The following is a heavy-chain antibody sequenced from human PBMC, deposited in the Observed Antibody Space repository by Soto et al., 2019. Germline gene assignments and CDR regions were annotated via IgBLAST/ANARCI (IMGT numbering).Heavy chain of an antibody. V-gene: IGHV3-30*18. CDR2: ISYDGSNK. D-gene: IGHD4-4*01. CDR3: AKGYGNSFAVACDY. J-gene: IGHJ4*02. CDR1: GFTFSSYG. Sequence: PGGSLRLTCAASGFTFSSYGLHWVRHAQGPGKEWVAVISYDGSNKYYEDSSKGRFTISGVNTKNTLYLQMNSRRAEDTAVYYCAKGYGNSFAVACDYLGPGNLVTVPS.